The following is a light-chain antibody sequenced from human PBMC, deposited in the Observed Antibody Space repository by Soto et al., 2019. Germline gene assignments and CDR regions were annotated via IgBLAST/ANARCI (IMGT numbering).Light chain of an antibody. CDR2: DAS. CDR3: QQRSNWLT. CDR1: QSVSSY. Sequence: EIVLTQSPATLSLSPGEXATLSCRASQSVSSYLAWYQQKPGQAPRLLIYDASNRATGIPARFSGSGSGTDFTLTISSLEPEDFAVYYCQQRSNWLTFGGGTKV. J-gene: IGKJ4*01. V-gene: IGKV3-11*01.